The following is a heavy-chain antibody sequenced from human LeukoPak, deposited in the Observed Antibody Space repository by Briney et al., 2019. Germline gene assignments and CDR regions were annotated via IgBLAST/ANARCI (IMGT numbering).Heavy chain of an antibody. Sequence: ASVKVSCKASGYTFTGYYMHWVRQAPGQGLEWMGWINPNSGGTNYAQKFQGRVTMTRDTSISTAYMELSRLRSDDTAVYYCARGITVHTAMIFYYYYYMDVWGKGTTVTVSS. CDR2: INPNSGGT. V-gene: IGHV1-2*02. D-gene: IGHD5-18*01. CDR1: GYTFTGYY. CDR3: ARGITVHTAMIFYYYYYMDV. J-gene: IGHJ6*03.